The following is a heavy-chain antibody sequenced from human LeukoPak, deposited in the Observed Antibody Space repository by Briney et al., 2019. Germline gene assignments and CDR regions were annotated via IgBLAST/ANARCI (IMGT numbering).Heavy chain of an antibody. CDR3: VRGDVRQHIDY. V-gene: IGHV3-48*04. Sequence: GGSLRLSCAASGFTFSSYGMSWVRQAPGRGLEWVSYISSSGNTIFYADSLQGRFTISRDNTKNSLYLQMNSLRAEDTAIYYCVRGDVRQHIDYWGQGTLVTVSS. J-gene: IGHJ4*02. D-gene: IGHD6-6*01. CDR2: ISSSGNTI. CDR1: GFTFSSYG.